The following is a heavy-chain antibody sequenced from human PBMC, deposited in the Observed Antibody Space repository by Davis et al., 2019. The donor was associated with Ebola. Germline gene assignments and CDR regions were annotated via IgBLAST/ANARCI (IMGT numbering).Heavy chain of an antibody. CDR2: ISSDGSET. J-gene: IGHJ4*02. Sequence: GGSLRLSCAASGFTFSRFSMHWVRQAPGKGLEWLAVISSDGSETNYTDSVKGRFTVSRDHSKNKMYLEVKSLRGDDTAVYYCATAPLWGQGTLVTVYS. V-gene: IGHV3-30*04. CDR1: GFTFSRFS. CDR3: ATAPL.